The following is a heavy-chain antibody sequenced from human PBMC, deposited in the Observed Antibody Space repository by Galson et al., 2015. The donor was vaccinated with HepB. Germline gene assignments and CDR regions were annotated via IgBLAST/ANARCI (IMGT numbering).Heavy chain of an antibody. CDR1: GDSVSSNSAA. Sequence: CAISGDSVSSNSAAWNWIRQSPSRGLEWLGRTYYRSKWYKDYAISVKSRISINPDTSKNQLSLQLKSVTPEDTAVYFCARAPGREESGYDTDAFDLWGQGTMVTVPS. D-gene: IGHD5-12*01. CDR2: TYYRSKWYK. V-gene: IGHV6-1*01. CDR3: ARAPGREESGYDTDAFDL. J-gene: IGHJ3*01.